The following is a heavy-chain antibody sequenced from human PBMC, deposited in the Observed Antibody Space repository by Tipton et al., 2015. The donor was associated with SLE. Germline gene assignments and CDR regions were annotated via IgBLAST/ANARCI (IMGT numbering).Heavy chain of an antibody. Sequence: TLSLTCTVSGGSISRSSYYWGWIRQPPGKGLEWIGSIYYSGSTNYNPSLKSRVTISVDTSKNQFSLKLSSVTAADTAVYYCARVLWGMDVWGKGTTVTVSS. CDR2: IYYSGST. D-gene: IGHD3-10*01. V-gene: IGHV4-39*07. CDR3: ARVLWGMDV. CDR1: GGSISRSSYY. J-gene: IGHJ6*03.